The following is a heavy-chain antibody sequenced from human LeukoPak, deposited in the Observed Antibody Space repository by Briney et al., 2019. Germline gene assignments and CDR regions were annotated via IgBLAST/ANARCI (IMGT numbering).Heavy chain of an antibody. D-gene: IGHD3-3*01. J-gene: IGHJ5*02. CDR2: IYYTGST. Sequence: PSETLSLTCTVSGGSISGNYWSWIRQPPGKGLEWIGYIYYTGSTNYNPSLKSRVTISVDTSKNQFSLRLSSVTAADTAVYYCASSSYDFWSGYMFDPWGQGTLVTVSS. CDR1: GGSISGNY. CDR3: ASSSYDFWSGYMFDP. V-gene: IGHV4-59*01.